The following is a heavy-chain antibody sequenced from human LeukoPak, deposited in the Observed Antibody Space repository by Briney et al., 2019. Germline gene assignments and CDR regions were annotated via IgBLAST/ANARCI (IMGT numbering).Heavy chain of an antibody. CDR3: AADYGDPDTLDY. J-gene: IGHJ4*02. Sequence: SETLSLTCTVSGGSISTYYWRWIRQPPGKGLEWIGYISYSGNTNYNPSLKSRVSLSVDTSKTQFSLRLSSVTAADTAVYYCAADYGDPDTLDYWGQGTHVTVSS. CDR2: ISYSGNT. V-gene: IGHV4-59*01. CDR1: GGSISTYY. D-gene: IGHD4/OR15-4a*01.